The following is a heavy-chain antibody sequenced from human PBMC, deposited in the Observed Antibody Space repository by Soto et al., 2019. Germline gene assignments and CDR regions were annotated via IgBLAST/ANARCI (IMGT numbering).Heavy chain of an antibody. Sequence: EVQLVESGGGLVKPGGSLRLSCAASGFTFSSYNMNWVRQAPGKGLEWVPYISSSRSYIYYADSVKGRFTGSRDNAKNSLYLQMNSLRAEDKDVYYCASNGRNGYNNYYYYYGKYDWGQVTTFTVSS. CDR3: ASNGRNGYNNYYYYYGKYD. V-gene: IGHV3-21*01. D-gene: IGHD5-12*01. J-gene: IGHJ6*02. CDR1: GFTFSSYN. CDR2: ISSSRSYI.